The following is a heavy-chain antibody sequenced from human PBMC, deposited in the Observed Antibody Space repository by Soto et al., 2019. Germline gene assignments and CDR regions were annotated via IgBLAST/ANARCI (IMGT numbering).Heavy chain of an antibody. Sequence: LRLACTVSGFTCSNYARSWVRQTPGKGLEWVLTINTSGGKFYAASVKGRFTVSRDNPKNTLYLQMNSLRVDDTAVYYCTKRVPSYFDFWGQGTLVPVSS. CDR3: TKRVPSYFDF. J-gene: IGHJ4*02. CDR1: GFTCSNYA. V-gene: IGHV3-23*01. CDR2: INTSGGK.